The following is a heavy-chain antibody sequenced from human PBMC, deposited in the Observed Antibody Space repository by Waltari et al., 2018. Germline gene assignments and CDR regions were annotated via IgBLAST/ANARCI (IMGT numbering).Heavy chain of an antibody. Sequence: QVQLQQWGAGLLKPSETLSLTCGVHGGSFSGNYWSWIRQSPGQGLEWIGEINHSGNTKYNPSLKSRVTMSVDTFKNYFSLNLTSVTAADTAVYYCANRDLNKSYYYMDVWGKGTTVIVSS. CDR3: ANRDLNKSYYYMDV. CDR1: GGSFSGNY. CDR2: INHSGNT. V-gene: IGHV4-34*01. J-gene: IGHJ6*03.